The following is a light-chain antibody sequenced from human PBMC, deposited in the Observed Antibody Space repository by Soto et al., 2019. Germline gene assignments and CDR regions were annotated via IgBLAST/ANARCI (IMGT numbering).Light chain of an antibody. CDR3: CSYAGSSTLYV. CDR2: EGS. Sequence: QSVLTQPASVSGSPGQSITISCTGTSSDVGSYNLVSWYQQHPGKAHKLMIYEGSKRPSGVSNRFSGSKSGNTASLTISGLQAEDEADYHCCSYAGSSTLYVFGTGTKSPS. V-gene: IGLV2-23*01. J-gene: IGLJ1*01. CDR1: SSDVGSYNL.